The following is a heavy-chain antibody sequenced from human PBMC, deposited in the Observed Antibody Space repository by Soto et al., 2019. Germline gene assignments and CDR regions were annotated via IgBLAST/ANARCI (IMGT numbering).Heavy chain of an antibody. J-gene: IGHJ5*02. CDR3: AGDRYSSGNWFDP. Sequence: ASVKVSCKASGYTFTSYDINWVRQATGQGLEWMGWMNPNSGNTGYAQKFQGRVTMTMNTSISTAYMELSSLRSEDTAVYYCAGDRYSSGNWFDPWGQGTKVTVSS. CDR2: MNPNSGNT. V-gene: IGHV1-8*01. D-gene: IGHD6-19*01. CDR1: GYTFTSYD.